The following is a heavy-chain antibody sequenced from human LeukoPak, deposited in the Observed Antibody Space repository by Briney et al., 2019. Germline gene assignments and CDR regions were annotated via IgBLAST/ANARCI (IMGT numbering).Heavy chain of an antibody. CDR2: INPNSGGT. J-gene: IGHJ4*02. CDR3: ARGIPSSRSWYGGVDY. CDR1: GYTFTGYY. D-gene: IGHD6-13*01. V-gene: IGHV1-2*02. Sequence: ASVKVSCKASGYTFTGYYMHWVRQAPGQGLEWMGWINPNSGGTNYAQKFQGRVTMTRDTSISTAYMELSRLRSDDTAVYYCARGIPSSRSWYGGVDYWGQGTLVTVSS.